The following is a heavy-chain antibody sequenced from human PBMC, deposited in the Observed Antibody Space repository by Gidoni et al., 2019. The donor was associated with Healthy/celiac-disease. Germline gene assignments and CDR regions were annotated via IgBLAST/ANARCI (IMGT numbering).Heavy chain of an antibody. J-gene: IGHJ6*02. CDR1: GYTLTELS. D-gene: IGHD6-13*01. CDR2: FDPEDGET. CDR3: ATVFLGSSSWYALYYYGMDV. V-gene: IGHV1-24*01. Sequence: QVQLVQSGAEVKKPGASVKVSCKVSGYTLTELSMHWVRQAPGKGLEWMGGFDPEDGETIYAQKFQGRVTMTEDTSTDTAYMELSSLRSEDTAVYYCATVFLGSSSWYALYYYGMDVWGQGTTVTVSS.